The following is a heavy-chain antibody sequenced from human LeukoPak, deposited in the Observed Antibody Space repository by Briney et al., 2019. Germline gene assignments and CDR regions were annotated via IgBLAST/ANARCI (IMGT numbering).Heavy chain of an antibody. CDR2: IIPILGIA. Sequence: SVKVSCKASGGTFSSYAISWVRQAPGQGLEWMGRIIPILGIANYAQKFQGRVTITADKSTSTAYMELSSLRSEDTAVYYCARSPYYYDSSGYYLVWDQGTLVTVSS. CDR3: ARSPYYYDSSGYYLV. V-gene: IGHV1-69*04. J-gene: IGHJ4*02. CDR1: GGTFSSYA. D-gene: IGHD3-22*01.